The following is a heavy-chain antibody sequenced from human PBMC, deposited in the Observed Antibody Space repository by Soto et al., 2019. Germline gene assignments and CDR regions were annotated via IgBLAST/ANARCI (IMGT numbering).Heavy chain of an antibody. J-gene: IGHJ6*02. CDR1: GYTFTSYG. Sequence: GASVKVSCKASGYTFTSYGISWVRQAPGQGLEWMGWISAYNGNTNYAQKLQGRVTMTTDKSTSTAYMELRSLRSDDTAVYYCARESPFYGDPLDYYYGMDVWGQGTTVTVSS. CDR3: ARESPFYGDPLDYYYGMDV. V-gene: IGHV1-18*01. D-gene: IGHD4-17*01. CDR2: ISAYNGNT.